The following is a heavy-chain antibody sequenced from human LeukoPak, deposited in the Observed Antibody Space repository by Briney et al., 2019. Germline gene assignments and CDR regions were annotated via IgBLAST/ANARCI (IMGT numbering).Heavy chain of an antibody. V-gene: IGHV4-59*01. D-gene: IGHD5-24*01. Sequence: PSETLSLTCTVSGGSISSYYWSWIRQPPGQGLEWIGYIYYSGSTNYNPSLKSRVTISVDTSKNQFSLKLSSVTAADTAVYYCARARTITGYFDYWGQGTLVTVSS. CDR3: ARARTITGYFDY. CDR2: IYYSGST. CDR1: GGSISSYY. J-gene: IGHJ4*02.